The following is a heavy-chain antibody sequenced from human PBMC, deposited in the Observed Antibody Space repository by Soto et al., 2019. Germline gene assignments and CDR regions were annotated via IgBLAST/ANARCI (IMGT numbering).Heavy chain of an antibody. CDR1: GFSLSTSGVN. D-gene: IGHD3-10*01. V-gene: IGHV2-5*02. Sequence: QITLKESGPTLVKPTQTLTLTCTFSGFSLSTSGVNVGWIRQPPGKALEWLALIYWDDDKRYSPSLKSRLTITXNXXNTQAVLIVTNTHPVDTATYYRSHAQGIRGGGFANWGQGTLVTVSS. CDR2: IYWDDDK. CDR3: SHAQGIRGGGFAN. J-gene: IGHJ4*02.